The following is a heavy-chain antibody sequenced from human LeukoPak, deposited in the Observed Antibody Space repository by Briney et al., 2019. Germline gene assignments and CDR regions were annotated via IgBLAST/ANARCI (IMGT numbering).Heavy chain of an antibody. Sequence: GGSLRLSCTASGFPFRDYAMSWVRQAPGRGLDGVGFIRSKDYGGTTEYAASVKGRFTISRDDSKSIAHLQMNSLKTEDTAVYYCTRVGVPAAMPFDYWGQGTLVTVSS. CDR1: GFPFRDYA. CDR2: IRSKDYGGTT. CDR3: TRVGVPAAMPFDY. D-gene: IGHD2-2*01. V-gene: IGHV3-49*04. J-gene: IGHJ4*02.